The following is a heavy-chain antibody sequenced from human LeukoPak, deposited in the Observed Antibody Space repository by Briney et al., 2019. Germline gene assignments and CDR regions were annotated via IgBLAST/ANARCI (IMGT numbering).Heavy chain of an antibody. D-gene: IGHD1-20*01. CDR3: ARVTTYNWNDHTPYAAFDI. V-gene: IGHV3-48*04. CDR2: NSSSSTTI. J-gene: IGHJ3*02. Sequence: PGGSLRLSCATSGFTFNYYSMNWVRQAPGKGLEYVSYNSSSSTTIYYADSLKGRFTISRDNAKNSLYLQMNSLRAEDTALYYCARVTTYNWNDHTPYAAFDIWGQGTMVTVSS. CDR1: GFTFNYYS.